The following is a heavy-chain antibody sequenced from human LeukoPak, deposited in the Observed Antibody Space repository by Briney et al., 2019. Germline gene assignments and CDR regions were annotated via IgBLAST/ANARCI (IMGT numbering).Heavy chain of an antibody. D-gene: IGHD6-19*01. CDR1: GGSISSYY. V-gene: IGHV4-4*07. Sequence: SETLSLTCTVSGGSISSYYWSWIRQPAGKGLEWIGRIYTSGSTNYNPSLKSRATMSVDTSKNQFSLKLSSVTAADTAVYYCARAGAVAGAMNAFDIWGQGTMVTVSS. CDR3: ARAGAVAGAMNAFDI. CDR2: IYTSGST. J-gene: IGHJ3*02.